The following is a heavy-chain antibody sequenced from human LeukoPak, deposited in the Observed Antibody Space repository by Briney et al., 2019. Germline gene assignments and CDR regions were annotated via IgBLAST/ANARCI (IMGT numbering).Heavy chain of an antibody. J-gene: IGHJ4*02. D-gene: IGHD3-10*01. CDR1: GGSISSSSYY. V-gene: IGHV4-39*02. CDR2: IYYSGST. CDR3: AREGIMVRGVITADY. Sequence: PSETLSLTCTVSGGSISSSSYYWGWIRQPPGKGLEWMGSIYYSGSTYYSPSLKSRVTISVDTSKNQFSLKLSSVTAADTAVYYCAREGIMVRGVITADYWGQGALVTVSS.